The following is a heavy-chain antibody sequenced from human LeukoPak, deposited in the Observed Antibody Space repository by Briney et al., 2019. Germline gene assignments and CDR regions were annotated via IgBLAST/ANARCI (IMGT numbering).Heavy chain of an antibody. Sequence: GASVKVSCKASGYTFTGYYMHWVRQAPGQGLEWMGWIYPNSGATKYAQKFQGRVTMTRDTSISTAYMELSGLRSADTAVYYCGTILSNGSFDYWGQGSLVTVSS. CDR1: GYTFTGYY. CDR2: IYPNSGAT. CDR3: GTILSNGSFDY. V-gene: IGHV1-2*02. J-gene: IGHJ4*02.